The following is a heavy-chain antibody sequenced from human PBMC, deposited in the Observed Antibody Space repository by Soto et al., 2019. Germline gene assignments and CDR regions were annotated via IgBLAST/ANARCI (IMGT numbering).Heavy chain of an antibody. Sequence: PGGSLRLSCRASGFIFSNYGMHWVRQAAGKGLEWVAVVWYDGSNKYYADSVKGRFTISRDNSKSTLYLQMSSLRAEDTALYYCARAGGTSLGIRELGAFDIWGQGTKVTVSS. CDR2: VWYDGSNK. D-gene: IGHD1-1*01. CDR3: ARAGGTSLGIRELGAFDI. V-gene: IGHV3-33*01. J-gene: IGHJ3*02. CDR1: GFIFSNYG.